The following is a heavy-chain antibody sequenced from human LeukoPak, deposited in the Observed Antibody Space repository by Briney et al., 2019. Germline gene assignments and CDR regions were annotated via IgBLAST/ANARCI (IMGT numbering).Heavy chain of an antibody. CDR3: ARMGRKCAGTYVKPTPFYWYCDL. J-gene: IGHJ2*01. V-gene: IGHV4-39*02. CDR2: IYYSGST. CDR1: GGFISSADYF. Sequence: PSETLSLTCTVSGGFISSADYFWGWIRQTPGKGLEWIGSIYYSGSTYYNPSFQSRVTISADTSKNHFSLKMNSLTAADTAVYYCARMGRKCAGTYVKPTPFYWYCDLWGRGTLVIVSS. D-gene: IGHD3-10*02.